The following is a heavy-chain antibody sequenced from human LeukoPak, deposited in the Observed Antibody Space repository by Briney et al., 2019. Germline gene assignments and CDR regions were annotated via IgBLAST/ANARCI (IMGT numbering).Heavy chain of an antibody. D-gene: IGHD3-3*01. Sequence: ASVKVSCKASGGTFSSYAISWVRQAPGQGLEWMGWISAYNGNTNYAQKLQGRVTMTTDTSTSTAYMELRSLRSDDTAVYYCARDRKELAKGYDFWSGYYTDYYYYMDVWGKGTTVTVSS. CDR1: GGTFSSYA. CDR3: ARDRKELAKGYDFWSGYYTDYYYYMDV. J-gene: IGHJ6*03. V-gene: IGHV1-18*01. CDR2: ISAYNGNT.